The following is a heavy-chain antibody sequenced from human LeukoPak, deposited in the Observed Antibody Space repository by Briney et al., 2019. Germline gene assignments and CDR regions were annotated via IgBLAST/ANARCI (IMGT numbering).Heavy chain of an antibody. CDR3: AKGFVVVVSATQSSWFDP. CDR1: GFTFSSSA. V-gene: IGHV3-23*01. Sequence: GGSLRLSCAASGFTFSSSAMSWVRQAPGKGLEWVSNVSGSGRGENTYYADSVKGRFTISRDNSKNTLYLQMNSLRAEDTAVYYCAKGFVVVVSATQSSWFDPWGQGTLVTVSS. D-gene: IGHD2-15*01. J-gene: IGHJ5*02. CDR2: VSGSGRGENT.